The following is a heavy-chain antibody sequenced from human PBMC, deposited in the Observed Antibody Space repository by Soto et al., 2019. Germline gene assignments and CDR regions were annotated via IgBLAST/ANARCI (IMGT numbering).Heavy chain of an antibody. CDR1: GFTFSSYG. Sequence: GGSLRLSCAASGFTFSSYGMHWVRQAPGKGLEWVAVISYDGSNKYYADSVKGRFTISRDNSKNTLYLQMNSLRAEDTAVYYCAKSYSYWGQGTLVTVSS. CDR3: AKSYSY. CDR2: ISYDGSNK. V-gene: IGHV3-30*18. D-gene: IGHD2-21*01. J-gene: IGHJ4*02.